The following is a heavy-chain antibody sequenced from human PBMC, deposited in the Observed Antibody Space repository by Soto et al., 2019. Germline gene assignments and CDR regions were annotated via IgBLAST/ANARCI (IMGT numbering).Heavy chain of an antibody. Sequence: SVKVSCKASGGTFSSCAISWVRQAPGQGLEWMGGIIPIFGTANYAQKFQGRVTITADESTSTAYMELSSLRAEDAAAYYCVKWHTSNFDSLPFTGFDFWGQGTQVTVSS. CDR2: IIPIFGTA. CDR3: VKWHTSNFDSLPFTGFDF. J-gene: IGHJ4*02. CDR1: GGTFSSCA. V-gene: IGHV1-69*01. D-gene: IGHD3-22*01.